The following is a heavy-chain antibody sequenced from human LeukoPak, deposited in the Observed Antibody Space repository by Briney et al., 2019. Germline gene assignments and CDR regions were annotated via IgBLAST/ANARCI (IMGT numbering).Heavy chain of an antibody. J-gene: IGHJ6*02. D-gene: IGHD7-27*01. CDR3: ARGTGAYFYRMDV. CDR2: ITNTGSHI. CDR1: GFTFRSYS. V-gene: IGHV3-21*01. Sequence: GGSLRLSCAASGFTFRSYSMNWVRQAPGKRLEWLSSITNTGSHIYYADSVKGRFTISRDNAKSSLYLQMNSLRAEDTAVYYCARGTGAYFYRMDVWGQGTTVTVSS.